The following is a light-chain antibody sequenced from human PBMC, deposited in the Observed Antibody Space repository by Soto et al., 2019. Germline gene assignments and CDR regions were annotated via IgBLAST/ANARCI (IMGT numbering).Light chain of an antibody. Sequence: DILLTQSPSSLSASVGDRVTITCRASQNIDMYLSWYQQKPGRAPKLLIYAASTLQSGVPSRFSGSGSETHFSLTISGLQPEDFATYFCQQSYNSPPLTFGPGTKADIK. CDR1: QNIDMY. CDR3: QQSYNSPPLT. CDR2: AAS. J-gene: IGKJ3*01. V-gene: IGKV1-39*01.